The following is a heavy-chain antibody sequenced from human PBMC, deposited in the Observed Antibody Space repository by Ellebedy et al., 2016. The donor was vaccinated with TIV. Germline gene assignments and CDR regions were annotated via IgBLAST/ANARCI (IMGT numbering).Heavy chain of an antibody. Sequence: PGGSLRLSCVVSGFTFSTYAMHWVRQAPGKGLEWLAVISYDGSNENYADSMKGRFAISRDNSRDTLYLQVSSLRAEETAVYYCAKGNQVLTYWVAPFDVWGQGTMVTVSS. V-gene: IGHV3-30*18. J-gene: IGHJ3*01. D-gene: IGHD2-2*01. CDR3: AKGNQVLTYWVAPFDV. CDR1: GFTFSTYA. CDR2: ISYDGSNE.